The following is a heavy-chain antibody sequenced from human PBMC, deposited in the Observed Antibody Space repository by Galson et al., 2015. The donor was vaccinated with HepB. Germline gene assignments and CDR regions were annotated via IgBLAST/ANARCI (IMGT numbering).Heavy chain of an antibody. CDR3: ARLKVVRQLTGPFDY. V-gene: IGHV5-51*03. J-gene: IGHJ4*02. D-gene: IGHD3-10*01. CDR1: GYSLTSYW. Sequence: QSGAEVKKPGESLKISGKGSGYSLTSYWIGWGRQMPGKGLEGMGIIYPGDSDTRYSPSFQGQVTISADKSISTAYLQWSSLKASDTAMYYCARLKVVRQLTGPFDYWGQGTLVTVSS. CDR2: IYPGDSDT.